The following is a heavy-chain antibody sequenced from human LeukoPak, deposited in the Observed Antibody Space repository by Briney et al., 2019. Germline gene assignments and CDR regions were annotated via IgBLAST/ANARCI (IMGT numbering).Heavy chain of an antibody. CDR1: GGSISSGGYS. CDR3: ARELPTGWVDY. J-gene: IGHJ4*02. Sequence: PSETLSLTCAVSGGSISSGGYSWSWIRQPPGKGLEWIEYIYHSGSTYYNPSLKSRVTISVDRSKNQFSLKLSSVTAADTAVYYCARELPTGWVDYWGQGTLVTVSS. V-gene: IGHV4-30-2*01. CDR2: IYHSGST. D-gene: IGHD3-9*01.